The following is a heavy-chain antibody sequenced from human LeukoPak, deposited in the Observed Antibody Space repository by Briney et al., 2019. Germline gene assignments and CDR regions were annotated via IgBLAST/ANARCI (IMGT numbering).Heavy chain of an antibody. V-gene: IGHV3-23*01. CDR3: LGGYRNSPFDY. Sequence: GGSLRLSCAASGFTFSNHGMDWVRQAPGKGLEWVSGISPRGDITYYADSVKAKNTLYLQMNSLRAEDTAVYYCLGGYRNSPFDYWGQGTLVTVSS. D-gene: IGHD1-26*01. J-gene: IGHJ4*02. CDR2: ISPRGDIT. CDR1: GFTFSNHG.